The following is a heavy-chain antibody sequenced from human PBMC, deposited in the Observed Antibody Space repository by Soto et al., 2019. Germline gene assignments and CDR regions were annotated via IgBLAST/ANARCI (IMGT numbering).Heavy chain of an antibody. V-gene: IGHV3-9*01. CDR2: ISWNSGSI. D-gene: IGHD1-1*01. Sequence: EVQLVESGGGLVQPGRSLRLSCAASGFTFDDYAMHWVRQAPGKGLEWVSGISWNSGSIGYADSVKGRFTISRDNAKNSLYLQMNSLRAEDTALYYCPKDNNWNRGGAFDIWGQGTMFTVSS. CDR1: GFTFDDYA. J-gene: IGHJ3*02. CDR3: PKDNNWNRGGAFDI.